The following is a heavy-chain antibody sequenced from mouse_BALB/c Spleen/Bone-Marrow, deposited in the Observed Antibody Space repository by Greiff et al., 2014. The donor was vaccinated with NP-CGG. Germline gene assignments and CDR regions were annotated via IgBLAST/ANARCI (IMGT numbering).Heavy chain of an antibody. CDR3: ARYYYGSSYFAY. V-gene: IGHV14-3*02. Sequence: EVQLQQSGAELVKPGASVKLSCTASGFNIKDTYMHWVKQRPEQGLEWIGRIDPANGNTKYDPKFQGKATITADTSSNIAYLQLSSLTSEDTAVYYCARYYYGSSYFAYWGQGTLVTVSA. CDR2: IDPANGNT. J-gene: IGHJ3*01. D-gene: IGHD1-1*01. CDR1: GFNIKDTY.